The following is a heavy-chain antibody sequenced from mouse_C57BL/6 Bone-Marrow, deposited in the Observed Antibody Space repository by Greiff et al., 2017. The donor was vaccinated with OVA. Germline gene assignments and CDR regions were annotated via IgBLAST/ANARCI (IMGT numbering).Heavy chain of an antibody. CDR2: ISSGSSTL. V-gene: IGHV5-17*01. J-gene: IGHJ1*03. CDR3: ARRAGFYWYFDV. Sequence: EVQGVESGGGLVKPGGSLKLSCAASGFTFSDYGMHWVRQAPEKGLEWVAYISSGSSTLYYADTVKGRFTISRDNAKNTLFLQRTSLRSEDTAMYYCARRAGFYWYFDVWGTGTTVTVSS. D-gene: IGHD3-1*01. CDR1: GFTFSDYG.